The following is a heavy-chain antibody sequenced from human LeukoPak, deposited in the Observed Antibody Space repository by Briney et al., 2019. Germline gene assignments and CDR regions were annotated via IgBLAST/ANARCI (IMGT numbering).Heavy chain of an antibody. CDR2: INPNSGGVT. CDR1: GYTFTGYY. J-gene: IGHJ4*02. D-gene: IGHD2-15*01. CDR3: AREGVVARDFDY. Sequence: ASVKVSCKASGYTFTGYYMHWVRQAPGQGLEWMGWINPNSGGVTNHAPKFQGRVTMTRDTSISTAFMELRWLTSDDTAFYYCAREGVVARDFDYWGQGTLVTVSS. V-gene: IGHV1-2*02.